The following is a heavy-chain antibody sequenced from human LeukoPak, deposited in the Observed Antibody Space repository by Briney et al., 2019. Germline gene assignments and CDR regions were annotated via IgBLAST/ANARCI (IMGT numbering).Heavy chain of an antibody. V-gene: IGHV4-31*03. J-gene: IGHJ4*02. CDR2: IYYSGST. D-gene: IGHD5-12*01. CDR3: ARVFGGYAGRYFDY. CDR1: GGSISSGGYY. Sequence: SGTLSLTCTVSGGSISSGGYYWSWIRQHPGKGLEWIGYIYYSGSTYYNPSLKSRVTISVDTSKNQFSLKLSSVTAADTAVYYCARVFGGYAGRYFDYWGQGTLVTVSS.